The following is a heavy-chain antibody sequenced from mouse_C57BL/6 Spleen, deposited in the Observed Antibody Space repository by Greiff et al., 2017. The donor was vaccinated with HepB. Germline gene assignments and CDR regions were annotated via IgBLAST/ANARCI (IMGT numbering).Heavy chain of an antibody. Sequence: VHLVESGAELVRPGASVTLSCKASGYTFTDYEMHWVKQTPVHGLEWIGAIDPETGGTAYNQTFKGKAILTADKSSSTAYMELRSLTSEDSAVYYCTREGVITTVGGTYYFDYWGQGTTLTVSS. CDR3: TREGVITTVGGTYYFDY. D-gene: IGHD1-1*01. J-gene: IGHJ2*01. V-gene: IGHV1-15*01. CDR1: GYTFTDYE. CDR2: IDPETGGT.